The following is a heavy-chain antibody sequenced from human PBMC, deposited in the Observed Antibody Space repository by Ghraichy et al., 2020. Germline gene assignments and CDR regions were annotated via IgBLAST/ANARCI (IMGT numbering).Heavy chain of an antibody. Sequence: ASVKVSCKASGYTFKSYAMYWVRQAPGQRLECIGWINTGNGNTKYSQKFQGRVTLSRDTSASTAYMELSRLTSEDTAVYYCARGRRGYSGYDLHYFDYWGQGTLVTVSS. CDR3: ARGRRGYSGYDLHYFDY. D-gene: IGHD5-12*01. V-gene: IGHV1-3*04. J-gene: IGHJ4*02. CDR2: INTGNGNT. CDR1: GYTFKSYA.